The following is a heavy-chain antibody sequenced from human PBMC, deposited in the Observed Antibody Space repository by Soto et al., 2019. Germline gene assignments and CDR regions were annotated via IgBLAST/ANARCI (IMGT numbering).Heavy chain of an antibody. Sequence: VQLVESGGGLVKPGGSLRLSCAASGFTFSSYSMNWVRQAPGKGLEWVSSISSSSSYIYYADSVKGRFTISRDNAKNSLYLQMNSLRAEDTAVYYCARGGWILTGTPFDYWGQGTLVTVSS. CDR2: ISSSSSYI. V-gene: IGHV3-21*01. CDR1: GFTFSSYS. CDR3: ARGGWILTGTPFDY. J-gene: IGHJ4*02. D-gene: IGHD3-9*01.